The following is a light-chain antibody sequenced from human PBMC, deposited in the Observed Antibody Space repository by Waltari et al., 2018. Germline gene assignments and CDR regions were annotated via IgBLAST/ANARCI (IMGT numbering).Light chain of an antibody. CDR3: CSFAGRSTWV. J-gene: IGLJ1*01. V-gene: IGLV2-23*01. Sequence: QSALTQPASVSGSPGQSIAVSCTGTSSDVGTYNLVSWYQQRPGKAPKLIIYEANKRPSGIPTRFSGSKSGNTASLTISGLQAEDEADYYCCSFAGRSTWVFGTGTKVIVL. CDR1: SSDVGTYNL. CDR2: EAN.